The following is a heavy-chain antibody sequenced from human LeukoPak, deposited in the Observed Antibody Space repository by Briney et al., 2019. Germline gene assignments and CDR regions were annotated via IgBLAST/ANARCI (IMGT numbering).Heavy chain of an antibody. D-gene: IGHD3-3*01. J-gene: IGHJ4*02. Sequence: ASVKVSCKASGYTFTDYHIHWVRQAPGQGLEWMGWIGPNTGDTDSAQKFQGRVTMTRDTSITTAYMELNRLTSDDAAVYYCSRRGDFQAFDYWGQGTLVTVSS. CDR2: IGPNTGDT. V-gene: IGHV1-2*02. CDR1: GYTFTDYH. CDR3: SRRGDFQAFDY.